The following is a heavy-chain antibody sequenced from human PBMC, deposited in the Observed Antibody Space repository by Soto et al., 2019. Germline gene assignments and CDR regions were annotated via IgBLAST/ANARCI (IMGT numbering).Heavy chain of an antibody. V-gene: IGHV3-23*01. CDR1: GFTISNYA. CDR2: LSGSGDNT. D-gene: IGHD4-17*01. Sequence: PGGSLRLSCAASGFTISNYAMGWVRQAPGKGLEWVSSLSGSGDNTYYADSVKGRFTISRDNSKNTLYLQMNSLRAEDTAVYYCARGDYEIDPMNYWGQGTLVTVSS. J-gene: IGHJ4*02. CDR3: ARGDYEIDPMNY.